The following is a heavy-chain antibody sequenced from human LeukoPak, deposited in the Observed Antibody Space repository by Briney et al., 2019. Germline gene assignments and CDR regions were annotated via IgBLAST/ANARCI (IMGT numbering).Heavy chain of an antibody. CDR1: GYTFTGYY. CDR2: INPNSGGT. V-gene: IGHV1-2*02. D-gene: IGHD2-21*01. CDR3: ARFIHPDPWIVGLVYYYYYYMDV. J-gene: IGHJ6*03. Sequence: ASVKVSCKASGYTFTGYYMHWVRQAPGQGLEWMGWINPNSGGTNYAQKFQGRVTMTTDTSTSTAYMELRSLRSDDTAVYYCARFIHPDPWIVGLVYYYYYYMDVWGKGTTVTVSS.